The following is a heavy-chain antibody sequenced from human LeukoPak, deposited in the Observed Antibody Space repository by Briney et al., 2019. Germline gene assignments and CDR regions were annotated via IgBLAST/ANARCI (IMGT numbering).Heavy chain of an antibody. D-gene: IGHD2-2*01. CDR1: GFTFSSYA. CDR2: ISGSGGST. J-gene: IGHJ4*02. V-gene: IGHV3-23*01. CDR3: ARDGPRIYCTSTTCYEYYLDY. Sequence: GGSLRLSCAASGFTFSSYAMSWVRQAPGKGLEWVSAISGSGGSTYYADSVKGRFTISRDNSKNTLYLQMNSLRAEDTAVYYCARDGPRIYCTSTTCYEYYLDYWGQGTLVAVSS.